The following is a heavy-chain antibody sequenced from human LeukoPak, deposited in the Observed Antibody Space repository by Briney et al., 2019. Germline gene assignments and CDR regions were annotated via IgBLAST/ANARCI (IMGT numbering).Heavy chain of an antibody. D-gene: IGHD5-12*01. CDR2: IYHSGDT. CDR1: GGSIGTYY. CDR3: AREGYSGHDFIY. J-gene: IGHJ4*02. V-gene: IGHV4-59*01. Sequence: PSETLSLTCTVSGGSIGTYYWSWIRQPPGKGLEWIGYIYHSGDTKYNPSLKSRVTISVDTSKNQFSLRLRSVTAADTAVYYCAREGYSGHDFIYWGQGTLVTVSS.